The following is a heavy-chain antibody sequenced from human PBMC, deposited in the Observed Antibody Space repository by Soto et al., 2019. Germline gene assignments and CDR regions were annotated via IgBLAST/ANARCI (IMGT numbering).Heavy chain of an antibody. CDR3: ARGNWFDP. CDR1: GGCIKSYY. CDR2: IYSSDSGST. J-gene: IGHJ5*02. V-gene: IGHV4-59*01. Sequence: QVQLQESGPGLMRPSETLSLTCTVSGGCIKSYYLSWIRQPPGKGLEWIGYIYSSDSGSTNYNPSLKSRVTISVDTSKNQFSLMLSSVTAADTAVYYCARGNWFDPWGQGILVTVSS.